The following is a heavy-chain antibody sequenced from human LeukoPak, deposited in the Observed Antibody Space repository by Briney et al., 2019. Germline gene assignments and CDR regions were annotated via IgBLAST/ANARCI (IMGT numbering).Heavy chain of an antibody. CDR1: GFPFSSYS. J-gene: IGHJ4*02. CDR2: IKPDGTTK. CDR3: ARSIPYGTTWYGRSDY. Sequence: GGSLRLSCAASGFPFSSYSMTWVRQAPGKGLEWVADIKPDGTTKFYVDSVKGRFTISRDNALNSLYLQMNSLRAEDMAIYYCARSIPYGTTWYGRSDYWGQGTLVTVSS. D-gene: IGHD6-13*01. V-gene: IGHV3-7*03.